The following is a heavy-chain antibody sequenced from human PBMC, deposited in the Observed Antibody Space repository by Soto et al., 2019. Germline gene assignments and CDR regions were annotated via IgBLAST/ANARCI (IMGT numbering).Heavy chain of an antibody. J-gene: IGHJ3*02. V-gene: IGHV4-59*12. CDR1: GGSISSYY. Sequence: SETLSLTCTVSGGSISSYYWSWIRQPPGKGLEWIGYIYYSGSTNYNPSLKSRVTISVDTSKNQFSLKLSLVTAAETAVYYCARPKEYWGYPYVFDIWGQGTRVTVSS. CDR3: ARPKEYWGYPYVFDI. CDR2: IYYSGST. D-gene: IGHD5-12*01.